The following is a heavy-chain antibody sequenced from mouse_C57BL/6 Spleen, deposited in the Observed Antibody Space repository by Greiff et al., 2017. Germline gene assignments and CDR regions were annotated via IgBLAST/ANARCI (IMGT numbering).Heavy chain of an antibody. CDR3: ARGGLYGYDGGYAMDY. J-gene: IGHJ4*01. D-gene: IGHD2-2*01. V-gene: IGHV1-52*01. CDR2: IDPSDSET. CDR1: GYTFTSYW. Sequence: VQLQQSGAELVRPGSSVKLSCKASGYTFTSYWMHWVKQRPIQGLEWIGNIDPSDSETHYNQKFKDKATLTVDKSSSTAYMQLSSLTSEDSAVYYCARGGLYGYDGGYAMDYWGQGTSVTVSS.